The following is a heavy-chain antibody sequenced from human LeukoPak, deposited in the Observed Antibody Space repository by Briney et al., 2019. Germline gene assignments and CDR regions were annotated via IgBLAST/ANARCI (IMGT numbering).Heavy chain of an antibody. V-gene: IGHV4-34*01. CDR2: INHSGST. CDR1: GGSFSGYY. D-gene: IGHD3-10*01. J-gene: IGHJ4*02. CDR3: ARGGFGEVRYFDY. Sequence: SETLSLTCAVYGGSFSGYYWSWIRQPPGKGLEWIGEINHSGSTNHNPSLKSRVTISVDTSKNQFSLKLSSVTAADTAVYYCARGGFGEVRYFDYWGQGTLVTVSS.